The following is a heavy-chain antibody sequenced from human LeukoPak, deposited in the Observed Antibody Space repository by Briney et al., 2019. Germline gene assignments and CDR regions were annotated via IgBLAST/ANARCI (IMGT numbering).Heavy chain of an antibody. Sequence: PLETMSLTCTVAGGSISSHYRSWIRQPPGKGLGWIGYIYYRGSTNYNPSLKSRVTISVDTSKNQFSLKLSSVTAADTAVYYCARGYYYDSSGYYPFAYWGQGTLVTVSS. D-gene: IGHD3-22*01. CDR1: GGSISSHY. V-gene: IGHV4-59*11. CDR3: ARGYYYDSSGYYPFAY. J-gene: IGHJ4*02. CDR2: IYYRGST.